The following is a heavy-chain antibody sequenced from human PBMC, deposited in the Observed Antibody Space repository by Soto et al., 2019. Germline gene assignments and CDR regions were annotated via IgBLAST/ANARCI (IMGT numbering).Heavy chain of an antibody. J-gene: IGHJ6*02. CDR1: GGTFSSYA. V-gene: IGHV1-69*01. CDR3: ARGEVWFGELYGMDV. D-gene: IGHD3-10*01. Sequence: QVQLVQSGAEVKKPGSSVKVSCKASGGTFSSYAISWVRQAPGQALEWMGGVIPIFGTANYAQKFQGRVTITADESTSTAHMALSRLGSADTAVYYCARGEVWFGELYGMDVWGQGTKVTVSS. CDR2: VIPIFGTA.